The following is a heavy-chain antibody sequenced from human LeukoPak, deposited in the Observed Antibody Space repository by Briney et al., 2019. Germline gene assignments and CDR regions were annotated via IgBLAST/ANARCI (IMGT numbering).Heavy chain of an antibody. V-gene: IGHV3-30*03. CDR1: GFTFSSYG. CDR2: ISFDGSDK. D-gene: IGHD1-26*01. CDR3: ARDRLAYWDGAYYDAFDI. Sequence: GGSLRLSCAASGFTFSSYGMHWVRQAPGKGLEWVAVISFDGSDKYYAGSVKGRFTISRDNSKNTLSLQMNSLTAEDTAVYYCARDRLAYWDGAYYDAFDIWGQGTLVTVSS. J-gene: IGHJ3*02.